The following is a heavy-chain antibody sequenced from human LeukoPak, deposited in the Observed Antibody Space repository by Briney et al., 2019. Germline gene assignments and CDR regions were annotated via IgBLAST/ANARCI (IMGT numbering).Heavy chain of an antibody. CDR1: GFTVSSNY. J-gene: IGHJ4*02. CDR2: IKSKTDGGTT. Sequence: GGSLRLSCAASGFTVSSNYMSWVRQAPGKGLEWVGRIKSKTDGGTTDYAAPVKGRFTISRDDSKNTLYLQMNSLKTEDTAVYYCTRGSASVADFDYWGQGTLVTVSS. D-gene: IGHD6-19*01. CDR3: TRGSASVADFDY. V-gene: IGHV3-15*01.